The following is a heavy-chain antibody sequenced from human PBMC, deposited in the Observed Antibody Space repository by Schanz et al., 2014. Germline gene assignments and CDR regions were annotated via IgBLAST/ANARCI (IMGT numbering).Heavy chain of an antibody. Sequence: QVQLVQSGAEVKKPGASVKVSCKASGYTFTSYDINWVRQATGQGLEWMGWMNSKTGNTGYAQRFQGRVTMTRNTSITTAYLELSSLRSGDTPVYYCTKGRTFGRWGQGTLVTVSS. D-gene: IGHD3-16*01. J-gene: IGHJ4*02. CDR3: TKGRTFGR. CDR2: MNSKTGNT. CDR1: GYTFTSYD. V-gene: IGHV1-8*01.